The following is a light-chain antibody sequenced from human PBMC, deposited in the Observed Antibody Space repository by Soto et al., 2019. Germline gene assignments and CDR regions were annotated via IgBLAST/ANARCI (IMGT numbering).Light chain of an antibody. J-gene: IGKJ3*01. Sequence: IQLTQSPSSVSASIGDRVTMTCRASQGISSYLAWYQQKPGKAPKLLIYSASTLQSGVPSRFSGSGSGTEFTLTISSLQSEDFATYFCQQYYSYPFTFGPGTKVDIK. CDR2: SAS. CDR1: QGISSY. V-gene: IGKV1-8*01. CDR3: QQYYSYPFT.